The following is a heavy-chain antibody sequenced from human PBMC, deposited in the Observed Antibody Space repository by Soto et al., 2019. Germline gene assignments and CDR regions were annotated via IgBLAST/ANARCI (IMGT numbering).Heavy chain of an antibody. J-gene: IGHJ4*02. V-gene: IGHV4-59*01. CDR3: ARGHTYGTFDY. CDR2: MYYSGST. CDR1: GDSIRNYY. Sequence: SETLSLTCTVSGDSIRNYYWSWIRQPPGKGLEWIGSMYYSGSTNYNPSLKSQVSISADTSKNHFSLILSSVTAADTAVYYCARGHTYGTFDYWGQGTLVTVSS. D-gene: IGHD5-18*01.